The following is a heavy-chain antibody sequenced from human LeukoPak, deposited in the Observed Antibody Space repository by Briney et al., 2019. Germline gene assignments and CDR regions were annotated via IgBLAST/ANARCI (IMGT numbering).Heavy chain of an antibody. CDR1: GFTFSDYY. V-gene: IGHV3-11*01. D-gene: IGHD5-18*01. Sequence: PGGSLRLYCAASGFTFSDYYMSWIRQASGKGLEWVSYISSSGSTIYYADSVKGRFTISRDNAKNSLYLQMNSLRAEDTAVYYCARNSEYGYPANDYWGQGTLVTVSS. CDR2: ISSSGSTI. CDR3: ARNSEYGYPANDY. J-gene: IGHJ4*02.